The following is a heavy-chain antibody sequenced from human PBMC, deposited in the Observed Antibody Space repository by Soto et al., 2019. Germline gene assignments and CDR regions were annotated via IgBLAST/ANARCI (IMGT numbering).Heavy chain of an antibody. Sequence: GGSLRLSCAASGFTCRGYAMSWVRQAPGKGLEWVSAISGSGGSTYYADSVKGRFTISRDNSKNTLYLQMNSLRAEDTAVYYCAKDHWYFDYWGQGTLVTVSS. CDR1: GFTCRGYA. D-gene: IGHD1-1*01. CDR2: ISGSGGST. J-gene: IGHJ4*02. V-gene: IGHV3-23*01. CDR3: AKDHWYFDY.